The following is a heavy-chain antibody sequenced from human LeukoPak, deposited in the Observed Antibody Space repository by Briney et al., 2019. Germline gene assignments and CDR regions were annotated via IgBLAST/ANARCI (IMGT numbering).Heavy chain of an antibody. CDR1: GFTFSSYW. V-gene: IGHV3-7*01. J-gene: IGHJ4*02. D-gene: IGHD3-9*01. CDR2: INGDGRDK. Sequence: GGSLRLSCAASGFTFSSYWMNWVRQAPGKGLEWVANINGDGRDKYYVGSVRGRFTISRDNADNALYLQMNSLRGDDTAQYYCARGVDSAIDWWGQGTLVTVSS. CDR3: ARGVDSAIDW.